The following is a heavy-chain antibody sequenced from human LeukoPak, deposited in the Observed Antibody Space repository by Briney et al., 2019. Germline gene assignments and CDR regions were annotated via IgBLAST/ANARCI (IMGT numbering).Heavy chain of an antibody. D-gene: IGHD6-19*01. CDR2: LYPGDSGA. CDR1: GYRFTNYW. J-gene: IGHJ3*02. Sequence: PGESLKISCKGSGYRFTNYWIGWVRQMPGKGLEWMGMLYPGDSGARFSPSFQGRVTMSVDRSINTAYLQWSSLWASDTAMYYCATSREVAASHAFDIWGQGTVVTVSS. CDR3: ATSREVAASHAFDI. V-gene: IGHV5-51*01.